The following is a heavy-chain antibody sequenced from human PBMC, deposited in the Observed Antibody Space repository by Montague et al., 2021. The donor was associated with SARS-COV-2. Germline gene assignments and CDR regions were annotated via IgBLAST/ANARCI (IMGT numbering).Heavy chain of an antibody. D-gene: IGHD6-13*01. V-gene: IGHV2-5*02. Sequence: PALVKPTQTLTLTCTFSGFSLSISGVGVGWIRQPPGKALEWLALIYWDDDKRYSPSLKSRLTITEDTSKHQVVLTMTNMDPVDTATYYCAHRLSIAAAGGSGPYFDYWGQGTLVTVSS. J-gene: IGHJ4*02. CDR3: AHRLSIAAAGGSGPYFDY. CDR1: GFSLSISGVG. CDR2: IYWDDDK.